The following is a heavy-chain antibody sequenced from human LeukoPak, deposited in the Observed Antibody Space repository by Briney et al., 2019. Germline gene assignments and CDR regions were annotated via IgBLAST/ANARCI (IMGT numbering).Heavy chain of an antibody. V-gene: IGHV3-23*01. CDR1: GFTFSSYG. Sequence: PGGSLRLSCAASGFTFSSYGMSWVRQAPGKGLEWVSAISSSGGSTYYADSVKGRFPISRDNSKNTLYLQMNSLRAEDTAVYYCARGPNTAMVPFDYWGQGTLVTVSS. D-gene: IGHD5-18*01. CDR3: ARGPNTAMVPFDY. CDR2: ISSSGGST. J-gene: IGHJ4*02.